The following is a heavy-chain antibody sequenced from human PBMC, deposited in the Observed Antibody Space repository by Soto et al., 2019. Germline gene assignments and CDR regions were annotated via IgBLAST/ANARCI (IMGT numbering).Heavy chain of an antibody. J-gene: IGHJ4*02. CDR3: AHCRGGVASF. D-gene: IGHD3-16*01. V-gene: IGHV2-5*02. CDR1: GFSLNTRDVG. CDR2: VYWDDDK. Sequence: QITLNESGPALVKPTQTLTLTCTFSGFSLNTRDVGVGWIRQPPGKALEWLGVVYWDDDKTYSPSLKSRLTITKDTPKIQVVLRRTNMDPVDTATYYCAHCRGGVASFWGQGTLVTVSS.